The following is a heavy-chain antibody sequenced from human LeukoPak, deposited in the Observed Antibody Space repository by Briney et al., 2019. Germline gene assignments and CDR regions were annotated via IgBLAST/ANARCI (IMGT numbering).Heavy chain of an antibody. CDR3: ARDYGGSSPFDY. V-gene: IGHV3-48*03. CDR2: ISSSDSTI. Sequence: GGSLRLSCAASGFTLSSYEMHWVRQAPGKGLEWVSYISSSDSTIYYADSVKGRFTISRDNAKNSLYLQMNSLRAEDTAVYYCARDYGGSSPFDYWGQGTLVTVSS. CDR1: GFTLSSYE. J-gene: IGHJ4*02. D-gene: IGHD4-23*01.